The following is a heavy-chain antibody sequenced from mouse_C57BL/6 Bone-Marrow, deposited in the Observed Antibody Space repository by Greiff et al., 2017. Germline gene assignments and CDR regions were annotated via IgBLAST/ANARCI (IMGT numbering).Heavy chain of an antibody. CDR2: INPSTGGT. Sequence: VQLQQSGPELVKPGASVKISCKASGYSFTGYYMNWVKQSPEQSLEWIGEINPSTGGTTYNQKFKAKATLTVDKSSSTAYMQLKSLTSEDSAVYYCARYGYDDGFDYWGQGTTLTVSS. D-gene: IGHD2-2*01. CDR1: GYSFTGYY. V-gene: IGHV1-42*01. CDR3: ARYGYDDGFDY. J-gene: IGHJ2*01.